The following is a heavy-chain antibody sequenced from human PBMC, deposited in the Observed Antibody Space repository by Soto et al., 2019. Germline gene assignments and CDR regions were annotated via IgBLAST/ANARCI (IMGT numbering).Heavy chain of an antibody. D-gene: IGHD2-21*02. CDR3: ARESHIVVATAILSHLYGLDV. CDR1: GFTFSSYG. Sequence: HPGGSLRLSCAASGFTFSSYGMHWVRQAPGKGLEWVAVIWYDGSNKYYADSVKGRFTISRDNSKNTLYLQMNSLRAEDTAVYYCARESHIVVATAILSHLYGLDVWGQGTTVTVSS. J-gene: IGHJ6*02. CDR2: IWYDGSNK. V-gene: IGHV3-33*01.